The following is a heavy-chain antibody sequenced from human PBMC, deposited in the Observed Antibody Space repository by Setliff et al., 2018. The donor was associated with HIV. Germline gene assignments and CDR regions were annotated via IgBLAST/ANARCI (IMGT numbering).Heavy chain of an antibody. Sequence: SETLSLTCTVSGDSISSSSYYWGGIRQPPGKGLEWIGEIIHSGSTTYNPSLKSRVSISVDTSRNQFSLKLRSVTAADTAVYYCARSYDYDSSGYSSRYWFDPWGQGTLVTVSS. CDR3: ARSYDYDSSGYSSRYWFDP. CDR2: IIHSGST. D-gene: IGHD3-22*01. V-gene: IGHV4-39*07. CDR1: GDSISSSSYY. J-gene: IGHJ5*02.